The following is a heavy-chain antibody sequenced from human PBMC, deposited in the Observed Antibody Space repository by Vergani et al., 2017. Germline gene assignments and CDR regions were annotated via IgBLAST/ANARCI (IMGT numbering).Heavy chain of an antibody. V-gene: IGHV4-59*01. J-gene: IGHJ5*02. CDR2: IYYRGST. D-gene: IGHD4-23*01. CDR3: ARDPSDGGNPNWFDP. Sequence: QVQLQESGPGLVKPSETLSLTCTVSGGSISSYYWSWIRQPPGPGLEWIGYIYYRGSTNYHPSLKSRVTISVDTSKNQFSLKLSSVTAADTAVYYCARDPSDGGNPNWFDPWDQGTLVTVSS. CDR1: GGSISSYY.